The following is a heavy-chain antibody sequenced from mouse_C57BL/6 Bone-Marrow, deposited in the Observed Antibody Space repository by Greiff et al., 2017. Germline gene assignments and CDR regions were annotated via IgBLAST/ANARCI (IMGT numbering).Heavy chain of an antibody. J-gene: IGHJ3*01. Sequence: QVQLQQSGPELVKPGASVKISCKASGYAFSSSWMNWVKQRPGKGLEWIGRIYPGDGATNYNGKFKGKATLTADKSSSTAYMQLSSLTSEDSAVYFCARGLSYDYDSDWGQGTLVTVSA. CDR3: ARGLSYDYDSD. V-gene: IGHV1-82*01. CDR2: IYPGDGAT. CDR1: GYAFSSSW. D-gene: IGHD2-4*01.